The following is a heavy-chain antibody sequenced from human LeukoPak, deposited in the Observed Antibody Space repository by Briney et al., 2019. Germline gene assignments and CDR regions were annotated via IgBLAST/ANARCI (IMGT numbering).Heavy chain of an antibody. Sequence: ASVKVSCKASGYTFTGYYMRWVRQAPGQGLEWMGWINPNSGGTNYAQKFQGRVTMTRDTSISTAYMELSRLRSDDTAVYYCARGGIVLMVYAILDYWGQGTLVTVSS. CDR1: GYTFTGYY. CDR2: INPNSGGT. CDR3: ARGGIVLMVYAILDY. J-gene: IGHJ4*02. D-gene: IGHD2-8*01. V-gene: IGHV1-2*02.